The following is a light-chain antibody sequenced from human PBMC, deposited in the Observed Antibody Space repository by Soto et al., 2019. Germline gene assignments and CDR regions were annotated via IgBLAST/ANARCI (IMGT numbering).Light chain of an antibody. CDR1: SSDVGGYNY. Sequence: QSALTQPRSVSGSPGQSVTISCTGTSSDVGGYNYVSWYQQHPGKAPKLMIYDVIKRPSGVPDRFSGSKSGNTASLTISGLQAEDEADYYCYSYAGSYTLRIFGGGTKLTVL. CDR3: YSYAGSYTLRI. CDR2: DVI. J-gene: IGLJ2*01. V-gene: IGLV2-11*01.